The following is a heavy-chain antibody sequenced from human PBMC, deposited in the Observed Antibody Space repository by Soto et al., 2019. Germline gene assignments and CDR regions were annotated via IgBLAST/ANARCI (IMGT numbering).Heavy chain of an antibody. CDR2: IYYSGST. V-gene: IGHV4-59*08. CDR3: VRQDGEYCSGGSCYSWFDP. D-gene: IGHD2-15*01. Sequence: QVQLQESGPGLVKPSETLSLTCTVSGGSISSYYWSWIRQPPGKGLEWIGYIYYSGSTNYNPSLKSRVTISVDTSKNQFSLKLSSVTAADTAVYYCVRQDGEYCSGGSCYSWFDPWGQGTLVTVSS. J-gene: IGHJ5*02. CDR1: GGSISSYY.